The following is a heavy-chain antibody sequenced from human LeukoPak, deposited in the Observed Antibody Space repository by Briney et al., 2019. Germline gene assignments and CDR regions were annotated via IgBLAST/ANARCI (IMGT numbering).Heavy chain of an antibody. V-gene: IGHV3-15*07. D-gene: IGHD5-12*01. CDR2: IKSKTDGGTT. Sequence: GGSLRLSCAASGFTISNAWMNWVRQAPGKGLEWVGRIKSKTDGGTTDYAAPVKGRFTISRDDSKNTLYLQMNSLKTEHTAIYYCTTGGSPHYYYYGMDVWGQGTTVTVSS. CDR3: TTGGSPHYYYYGMDV. J-gene: IGHJ6*02. CDR1: GFTISNAW.